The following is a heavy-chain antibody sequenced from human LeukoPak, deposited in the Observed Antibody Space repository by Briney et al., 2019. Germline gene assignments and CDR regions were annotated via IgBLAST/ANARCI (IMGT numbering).Heavy chain of an antibody. CDR2: IKQDGSED. CDR1: GFTFSDYW. Sequence: GGSLRLSCAASGFTFSDYWMSWVRQAPGKGLEWVASIKQDGSEDYYVDSVKGRLTISRDNAKKSMYLQMNSLRADDTAVYYCARDGGYCSGGSCYWECWGQGTLVIVPT. CDR3: ARDGGYCSGGSCYWEC. V-gene: IGHV3-7*01. J-gene: IGHJ4*02. D-gene: IGHD2-15*01.